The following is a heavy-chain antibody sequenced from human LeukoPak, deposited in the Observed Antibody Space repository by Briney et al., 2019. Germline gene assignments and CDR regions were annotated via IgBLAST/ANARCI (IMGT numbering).Heavy chain of an antibody. J-gene: IGHJ4*02. Sequence: GGSLRLSCRASGFTFSSYAMSWVRQAPGKGLEWVSGISGSGAGTYYADSVKGRFTISRDNAKNSLYLQMNSLRAEDTAVYYCARGRYCSSTSCHYFDYWGQGTLVTVSS. D-gene: IGHD2-2*01. CDR3: ARGRYCSSTSCHYFDY. CDR1: GFTFSSYA. CDR2: ISGSGAGT. V-gene: IGHV3-23*01.